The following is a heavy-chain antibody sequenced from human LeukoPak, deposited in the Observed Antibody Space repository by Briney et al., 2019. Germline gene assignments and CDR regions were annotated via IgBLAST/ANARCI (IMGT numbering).Heavy chain of an antibody. CDR2: ISYDGSNK. V-gene: IGHV3-30*01. Sequence: PGGSLRLSCAASGFTFSSYAMHWVRQAPGKGLEWVAVISYDGSNKYYADSVKGRFTISRDNSKNTLYLQMNSLRAEDTAVYYCAREVGTPLGGWYYFDYWGQGTLVTVSS. CDR3: AREVGTPLGGWYYFDY. CDR1: GFTFSSYA. J-gene: IGHJ4*02. D-gene: IGHD6-19*01.